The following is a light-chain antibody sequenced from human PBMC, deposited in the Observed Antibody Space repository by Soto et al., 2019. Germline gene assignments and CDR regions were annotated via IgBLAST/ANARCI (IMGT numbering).Light chain of an antibody. V-gene: IGKV3-20*01. CDR1: QTIHNNY. CDR3: QRYDTAKT. J-gene: IGKJ1*01. Sequence: ETVLTQSPGTLSLSPGERATLSCRASQTIHNNYLAWYQQKPGQAPRLLIYDISTRATGIPDRFSGSGSGTDFTLTISRLKPEDFAVYYCQRYDTAKTFGQGTKVEIK. CDR2: DIS.